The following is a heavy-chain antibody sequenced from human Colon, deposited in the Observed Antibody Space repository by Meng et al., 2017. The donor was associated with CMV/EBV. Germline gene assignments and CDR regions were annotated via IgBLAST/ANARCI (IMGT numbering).Heavy chain of an antibody. V-gene: IGHV3-30-3*01. D-gene: IGHD3-10*01. Sequence: GGSLRLSCSASGLSFNRHALHWVRQGPGKGLEWVAMISYDGTHKAFTASVKGRFTISRDNSRDTVYLQMNNLRPEDAATYFCARDSGTGSYVFHFDHWGLGAQVTVSS. CDR1: GLSFNRHA. CDR3: ARDSGTGSYVFHFDH. CDR2: ISYDGTHK. J-gene: IGHJ4*02.